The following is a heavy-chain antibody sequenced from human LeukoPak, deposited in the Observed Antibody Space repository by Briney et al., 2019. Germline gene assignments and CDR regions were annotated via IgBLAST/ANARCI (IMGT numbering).Heavy chain of an antibody. CDR1: GGSIRGYF. J-gene: IGHJ4*02. V-gene: IGHV4-59*01. D-gene: IGHD6-13*01. Sequence: SETLSLTCTVSGGSIRGYFWTWIRQPPGNGLEWIGYIYYSGSTNYNPSLKSRVTIAVDTSKNQFSLRLSSVTAADTAVYYCAMAYSSSWYYFDYWGQGTLVTVSS. CDR2: IYYSGST. CDR3: AMAYSSSWYYFDY.